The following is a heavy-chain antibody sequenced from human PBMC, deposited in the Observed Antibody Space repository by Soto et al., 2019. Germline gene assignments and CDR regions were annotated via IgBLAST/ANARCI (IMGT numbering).Heavy chain of an antibody. J-gene: IGHJ5*02. CDR2: ISGSGDST. D-gene: IGHD3-10*01. CDR1: GFTFSSYG. CDR3: AKEANVYGSGSVNWFDP. Sequence: EVQLLESGGGLVQPGGSLRLACAASGFTFSSYGMSWVRQAAGNGLEWVSGISGSGDSTYYADSVKGRFTVSRDNSKNTIYLQMNSLRAEDTAIYYCAKEANVYGSGSVNWFDPWGHATLVTVSS. V-gene: IGHV3-23*01.